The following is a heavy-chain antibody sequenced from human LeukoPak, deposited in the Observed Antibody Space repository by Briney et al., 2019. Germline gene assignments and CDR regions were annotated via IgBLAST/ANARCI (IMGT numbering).Heavy chain of an antibody. CDR2: ISSSSSYI. CDR1: EFTFSSYS. V-gene: IGHV3-21*01. J-gene: IGHJ4*02. CDR3: ARGSGRSYLPFDY. D-gene: IGHD1-26*01. Sequence: GGSLRLSCAASEFTFSSYSMNWVRQAPGKGLEWVSSISSSSSYIYYADSVKGRFTISRDNAKNSLYLQMNSLRAEDTAVYYCARGSGRSYLPFDYWGQGTLVTVSS.